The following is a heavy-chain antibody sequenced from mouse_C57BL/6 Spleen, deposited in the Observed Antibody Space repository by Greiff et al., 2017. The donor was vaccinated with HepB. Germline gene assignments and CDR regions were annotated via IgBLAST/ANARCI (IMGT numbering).Heavy chain of an antibody. CDR2: ISYDGSN. Sequence: EVKLMESGPGLVKPSQSLSLTCSVTGYSITSGYYWNWIRQFPGNKLEWMGYISYDGSNNYNPSLKNRISITRDTSKNQFFLKLNSVTTEDTATYYCAREGSNYVYAMDYWGQGTSVTVSS. D-gene: IGHD2-5*01. V-gene: IGHV3-6*01. CDR3: AREGSNYVYAMDY. CDR1: GYSITSGYY. J-gene: IGHJ4*01.